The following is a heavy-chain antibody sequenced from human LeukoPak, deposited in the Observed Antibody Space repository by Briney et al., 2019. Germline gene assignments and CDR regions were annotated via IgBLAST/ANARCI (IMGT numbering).Heavy chain of an antibody. Sequence: GASVKVSCKASGYTFTSYDINWVRQATGQGLEWMGWMNPNSDNTGYAQKFQGRVTMTRNTSISTAYMELSSLRSEDTAVYYCARGSLRYFDWLPHFDYWGQGTLVTVSS. CDR3: ARGSLRYFDWLPHFDY. D-gene: IGHD3-9*01. J-gene: IGHJ4*02. CDR1: GYTFTSYD. V-gene: IGHV1-8*01. CDR2: MNPNSDNT.